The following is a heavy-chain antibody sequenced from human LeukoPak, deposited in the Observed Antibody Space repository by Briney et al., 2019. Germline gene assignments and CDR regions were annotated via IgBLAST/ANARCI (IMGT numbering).Heavy chain of an antibody. Sequence: SQTLSLTCAISGDSVSNNNYAWNWIRQSPSRGLEWLGRTYYRSQWHNDYARSVMSRISVGPAQFKNQFSLHLSSVSPDDTAVYYCAGGYAFDVWGQGTVVTVSS. V-gene: IGHV6-1*01. J-gene: IGHJ3*01. CDR1: GDSVSNNNYA. CDR2: TYYRSQWHN. CDR3: AGGYAFDV.